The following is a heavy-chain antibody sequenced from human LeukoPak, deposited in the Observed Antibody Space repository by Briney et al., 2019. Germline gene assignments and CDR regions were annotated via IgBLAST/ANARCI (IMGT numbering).Heavy chain of an antibody. CDR1: GFTFSSYD. V-gene: IGHV3-23*01. J-gene: IGHJ3*02. CDR3: ARDFHDYGDYVDAFDI. CDR2: ISGSGGST. D-gene: IGHD4-17*01. Sequence: GSLRLSCAASGFTFSSYDMCWVRQAPGKGLEWVSAISGSGGSTYYADSVKGRFTISRDNAKNSLYLQMNSLRAEDTAVYYCARDFHDYGDYVDAFDIWGQGTMVTVSS.